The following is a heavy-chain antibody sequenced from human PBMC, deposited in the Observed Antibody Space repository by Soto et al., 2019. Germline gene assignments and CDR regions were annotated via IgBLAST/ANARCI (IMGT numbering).Heavy chain of an antibody. CDR2: IKRDGSER. CDR3: AREAASSGWYDP. CDR1: GITFSSYW. J-gene: IGHJ5*02. V-gene: IGHV3-7*01. D-gene: IGHD6-25*01. Sequence: VGSLRLSCAVSGITFSSYWMSWVRQAPGKGLELVAHIKRDGSERYYVDSVKGRFTISRDNAKNSLYLQMDSLRVDDTAVYFCAREAASSGWYDPWGPGTVVTVSS.